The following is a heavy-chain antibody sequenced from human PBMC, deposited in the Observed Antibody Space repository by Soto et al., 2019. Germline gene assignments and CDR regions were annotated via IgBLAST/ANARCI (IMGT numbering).Heavy chain of an antibody. J-gene: IGHJ4*02. D-gene: IGHD3-16*02. CDR3: ARDPGESYGLEY. CDR1: GFTFSIHS. Sequence: EVQLVESGGGLVQPGGSLRLSCAGSGFTFSIHSMNWVRQAPGKGLEWVAYISSSSGTIFYADFVKGRFTISRDNAKNSLYLQMNSLIAEDTAVYYCARDPGESYGLEYWGQGTLVTVSS. V-gene: IGHV3-48*01. CDR2: ISSSSGTI.